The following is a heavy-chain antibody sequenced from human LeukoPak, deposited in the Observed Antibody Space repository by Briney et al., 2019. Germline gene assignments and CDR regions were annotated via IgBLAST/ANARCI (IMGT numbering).Heavy chain of an antibody. CDR3: ARGDGYKDFDY. J-gene: IGHJ4*02. CDR2: IYTSGST. Sequence: SETLSLTCTVSGGSISSGSYYWSWIRQPAGKGLEWIGRIYTSGSTNYNPSLKSRVTISVDTSKNQFSMKLSSVTAADTAVYYCARGDGYKDFDYWGQGTLVTVSS. D-gene: IGHD5-24*01. V-gene: IGHV4-61*02. CDR1: GGSISSGSYY.